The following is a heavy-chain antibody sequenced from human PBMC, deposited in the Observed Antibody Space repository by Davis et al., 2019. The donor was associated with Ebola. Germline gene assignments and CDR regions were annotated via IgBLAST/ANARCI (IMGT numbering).Heavy chain of an antibody. Sequence: SLNPPCPAPGFTFRTNALSWVRQAPGKGLECVPAISGSGGSTYYADCVKGRFTISRDNAKNSLYLQMNSLRAEDTAVYYCARALWFGSRADAFDIWGQGTMVTVSS. CDR3: ARALWFGSRADAFDI. D-gene: IGHD3-10*01. CDR2: ISGSGGST. CDR1: GFTFRTNA. J-gene: IGHJ3*02. V-gene: IGHV3-23*01.